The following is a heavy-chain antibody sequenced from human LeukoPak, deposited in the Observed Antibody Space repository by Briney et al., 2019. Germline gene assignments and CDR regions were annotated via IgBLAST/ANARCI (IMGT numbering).Heavy chain of an antibody. CDR2: TYYRSKWYN. CDR1: GDSVSSNSAA. CDR3: EKIVGGDIDY. V-gene: IGHV6-1*01. D-gene: IGHD5-12*01. Sequence: SQTLSLTCAISGDSVSSNSAAWNWIRQSPSRGLEWLGRTYYRSKWYNDYAVSVKSRITINPDASKNQFSLQLKSVTPEDTAVYYCEKIVGGDIDYGGKGPLVTVSP. J-gene: IGHJ4*02.